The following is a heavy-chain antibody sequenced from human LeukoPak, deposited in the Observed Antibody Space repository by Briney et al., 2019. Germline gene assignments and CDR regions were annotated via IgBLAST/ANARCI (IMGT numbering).Heavy chain of an antibody. CDR2: ISANNGNT. D-gene: IGHD6-13*01. J-gene: IGHJ4*02. Sequence: GASVKVSCKASGYTFTSYVISWVRQAPGQGLEWMGWISANNGNTNYAPKLQGRVTMTTDTSTSTAYMELRSLRSDDTAVYYCARETRYSSSWYIDYWGQGTLVTVSS. CDR1: GYTFTSYV. V-gene: IGHV1-18*01. CDR3: ARETRYSSSWYIDY.